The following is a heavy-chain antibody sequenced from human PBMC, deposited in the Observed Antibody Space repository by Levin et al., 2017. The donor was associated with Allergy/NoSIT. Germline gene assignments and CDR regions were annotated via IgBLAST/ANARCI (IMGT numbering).Heavy chain of an antibody. J-gene: IGHJ4*02. D-gene: IGHD3-3*01. V-gene: IGHV3-48*02. CDR3: ARGRVLDDFWSGYYWYFDY. CDR1: GFTFSSYS. CDR2: ISSSSSTI. Sequence: GESLKISCAASGFTFSSYSMNWVRQAPGKGLEWVSYISSSSSTIYYADSVKGRFTISRDNAKNSLYLQMNSLRDEDTAVYYCARGRVLDDFWSGYYWYFDYWGQGTLVTVSS.